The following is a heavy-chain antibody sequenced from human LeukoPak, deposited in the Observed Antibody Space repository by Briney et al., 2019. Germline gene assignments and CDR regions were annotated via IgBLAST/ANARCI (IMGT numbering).Heavy chain of an antibody. V-gene: IGHV4-39*07. J-gene: IGHJ3*02. CDR1: GGSISSSSYY. CDR2: IYYSGST. D-gene: IGHD1-26*01. CDR3: ATLVDDAFDI. Sequence: SETLSLTCTVSGGSISSSSYYWGWIRQPPGKGLEWIGSIYYSGSTYYNPSLKSRVTISVDTSKNQFSLKLSSVTAADTAVYYCATLVDDAFDIWGQGTMVTVSS.